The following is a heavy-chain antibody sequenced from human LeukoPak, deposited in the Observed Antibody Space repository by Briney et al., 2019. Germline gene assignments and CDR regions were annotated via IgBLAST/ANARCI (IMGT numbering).Heavy chain of an antibody. CDR3: ARDPGYSYGYDHYYYGMDV. J-gene: IGHJ6*02. CDR2: IYYSGST. V-gene: IGHV4-59*12. CDR1: GGSISSYY. D-gene: IGHD5-18*01. Sequence: SETLSLTCTVSGGSISSYYWSWIRQPPGKGLEWIGYIYYSGSTNYNPSLKSRVTISVDTSKNQFSLKLSSVTAADTAVYYCARDPGYSYGYDHYYYGMDVWGQGTTVTVSS.